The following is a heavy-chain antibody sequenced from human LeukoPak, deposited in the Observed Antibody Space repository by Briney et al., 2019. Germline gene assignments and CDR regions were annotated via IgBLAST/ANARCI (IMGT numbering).Heavy chain of an antibody. V-gene: IGHV1-69*05. CDR2: IIPIFGTA. J-gene: IGHJ6*03. CDR3: ASGSRDGNYYYYYTDV. CDR1: GGTFGSYA. D-gene: IGHD2-15*01. Sequence: SVKVSCKASGGTFGSYAVSWVRQAPGQGLEWMGRIIPIFGTANYAQKFQGRVTITTDESTSTAYMELSSLRSEDTAVYYCASGSRDGNYYYYYTDVWGKGTTVTVSS.